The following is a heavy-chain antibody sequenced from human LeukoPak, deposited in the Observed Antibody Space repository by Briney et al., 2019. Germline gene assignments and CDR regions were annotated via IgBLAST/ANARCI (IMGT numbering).Heavy chain of an antibody. V-gene: IGHV3-23*01. J-gene: IGHJ4*02. CDR1: GFIFSNYA. CDR2: ISGRSDNT. CDR3: AKWGDYDVLTGYYVSDF. D-gene: IGHD3-9*01. Sequence: QPGASLRLSCAASGFIFSNYAMYWVRRAPGKGLEWVSAISGRSDNTYYADSVKGRFTLSRDSSKNTLYLQMNSLRADDTAVYYCAKWGDYDVLTGYYVSDFWGQGTLVTVSS.